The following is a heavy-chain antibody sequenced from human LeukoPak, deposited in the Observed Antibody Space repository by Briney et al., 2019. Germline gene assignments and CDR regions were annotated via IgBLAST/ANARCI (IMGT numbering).Heavy chain of an antibody. Sequence: GGSLTLSCAASGFTFSSYAMSWVRQAPGKGREWVSAISGSGGSTYYAHSVKGRFTISRDNCKNSLYLQMNSLRAEDTDVYYCAKGYYDYVWGSLATKYHDYWGQGTLVTVPS. CDR3: AKGYYDYVWGSLATKYHDY. CDR1: GFTFSSYA. D-gene: IGHD3-16*01. V-gene: IGHV3-23*01. CDR2: ISGSGGST. J-gene: IGHJ4*02.